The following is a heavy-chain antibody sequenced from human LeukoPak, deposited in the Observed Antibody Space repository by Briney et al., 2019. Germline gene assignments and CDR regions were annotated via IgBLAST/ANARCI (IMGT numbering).Heavy chain of an antibody. Sequence: SETPSLTCTVSGGSISNGDYYWRWIRKPPGKGLEWIGYIYYSGTMYYNPSLKSRLTMSVDTSKNQFSLKLSSVTAADTAVYYCARAPYYSPLYCSSASCYSFNGLDIWGQGTKVTVSS. CDR2: IYYSGTM. CDR3: ARAPYYSPLYCSSASCYSFNGLDI. D-gene: IGHD2-2*02. CDR1: GGSISNGDYY. V-gene: IGHV4-30-4*08. J-gene: IGHJ3*02.